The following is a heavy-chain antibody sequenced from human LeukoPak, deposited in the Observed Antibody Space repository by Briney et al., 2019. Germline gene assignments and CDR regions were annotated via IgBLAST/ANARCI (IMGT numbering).Heavy chain of an antibody. Sequence: PGGSLRLSCAASGFTFSSYGMHWVRQAPGKGLEWVAVISYDGSNKYYADSVKGRFTISRDNSKNTLYLQMNSLRAEDTAVYYCAKERWVATYAPLAYWGQGTLVTVSS. V-gene: IGHV3-30*18. J-gene: IGHJ4*02. CDR1: GFTFSSYG. CDR3: AKERWVATYAPLAY. D-gene: IGHD5-12*01. CDR2: ISYDGSNK.